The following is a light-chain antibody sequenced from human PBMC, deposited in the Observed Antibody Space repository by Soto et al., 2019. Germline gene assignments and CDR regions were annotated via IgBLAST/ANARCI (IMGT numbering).Light chain of an antibody. Sequence: QSVLTQPASVSGSPGQSITISCTGTSSDVGGYNYVSWYQQHPGKAPKVMIFDVSNRPSGVSNRFSGSKSGNTASLTISGLQAEDEADYYCSSYTSISSVVFGGGTKLTV. CDR3: SSYTSISSVV. CDR1: SSDVGGYNY. CDR2: DVS. V-gene: IGLV2-14*03. J-gene: IGLJ2*01.